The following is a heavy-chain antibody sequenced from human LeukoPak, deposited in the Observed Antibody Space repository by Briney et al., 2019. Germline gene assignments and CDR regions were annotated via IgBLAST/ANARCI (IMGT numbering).Heavy chain of an antibody. J-gene: IGHJ4*02. D-gene: IGHD2-2*01. CDR2: IYSGGST. Sequence: GGSLRLSCAASGFTVISNYMSWVRQAPGKVLEWVSVIYSGGSTYYADSVKGRFTISRDNSKNTLYLQMNSLRAEDAAVYYCATPVVPAAMTDYWGQGTLVTVSS. V-gene: IGHV3-66*01. CDR3: ATPVVPAAMTDY. CDR1: GFTVISNY.